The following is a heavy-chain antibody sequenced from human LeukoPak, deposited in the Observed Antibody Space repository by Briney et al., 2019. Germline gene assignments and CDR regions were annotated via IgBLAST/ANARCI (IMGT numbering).Heavy chain of an antibody. V-gene: IGHV1-69*05. D-gene: IGHD4-11*01. CDR2: IIPMFGTP. CDR3: TKTSQSPVTPGAFDI. CDR1: GGSFRRSA. Sequence: ASVKVSCKASGGSFRRSAISWVRQTPGQGLEWMGGIIPMFGTPNYAQKFRGRVSMTTEESTRTAYMELSSLTSEDTAVYYCTKTSQSPVTPGAFDIWGQGTMVTVSS. J-gene: IGHJ3*02.